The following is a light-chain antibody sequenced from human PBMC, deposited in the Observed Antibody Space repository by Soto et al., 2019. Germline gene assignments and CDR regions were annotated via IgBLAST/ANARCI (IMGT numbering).Light chain of an antibody. CDR1: SSDVGAYNY. Sequence: QPVLTQPASVSGSPGQSITISCTGTSSDVGAYNYVSWYQQHPVKAPKLMISEVSNRPSGVSNRFSGSKSGNTASLTISGLQAEDEADYYCSSYTSSNTLVFGGGTKVTVL. CDR2: EVS. J-gene: IGLJ2*01. V-gene: IGLV2-14*01. CDR3: SSYTSSNTLV.